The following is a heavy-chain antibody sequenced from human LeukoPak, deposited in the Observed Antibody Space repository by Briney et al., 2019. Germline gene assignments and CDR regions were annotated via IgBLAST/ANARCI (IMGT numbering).Heavy chain of an antibody. CDR2: IIPIFGTA. Sequence: ASVRVSCKASGGTFSSYAISWVRQAPGQGLEWMGGIIPIFGTANYAQKFQGRVTITTDESTSTAYMELSSLRSEDTAVYYCARGGSHYYDSSGSYGWFDPWGQGTLVTVSS. CDR3: ARGGSHYYDSSGSYGWFDP. V-gene: IGHV1-69*05. CDR1: GGTFSSYA. J-gene: IGHJ5*02. D-gene: IGHD3-22*01.